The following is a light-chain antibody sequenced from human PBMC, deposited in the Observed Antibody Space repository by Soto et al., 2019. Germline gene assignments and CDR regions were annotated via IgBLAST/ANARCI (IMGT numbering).Light chain of an antibody. CDR2: DDS. J-gene: IGLJ1*01. CDR3: HVWDSTSDHYV. CDR1: NIGSKS. V-gene: IGLV3-21*02. Sequence: SYELTQPPSVSVAPGQTARITCGGNNIGSKSVHWFQQRPGQAPVLVVYDDSDRPSGVPERFSGSNSGNTATLTIIRVEAGDEADYYCHVWDSTSDHYVFGTGTKVTVL.